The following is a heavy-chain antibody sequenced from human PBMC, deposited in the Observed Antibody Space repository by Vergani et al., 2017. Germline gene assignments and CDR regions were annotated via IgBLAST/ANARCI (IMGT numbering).Heavy chain of an antibody. CDR3: ARGRGGVYGGKAIWFDP. D-gene: IGHD4-23*01. Sequence: QVQLVQSGAEVKKPGASVKVSCKASGYTFTGYYMHWVRQAPGQGLEWMGWINPNSGGTNYAQKFQGRVTMTRDTSISTAYMELSRLRSDDTAVYYCARGRGGVYGGKAIWFDPWGQGTLVTVSS. CDR2: INPNSGGT. J-gene: IGHJ5*02. V-gene: IGHV1-2*02. CDR1: GYTFTGYY.